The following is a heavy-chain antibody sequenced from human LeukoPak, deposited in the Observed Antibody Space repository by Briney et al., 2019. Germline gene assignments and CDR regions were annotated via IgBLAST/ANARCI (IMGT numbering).Heavy chain of an antibody. J-gene: IGHJ5*02. CDR1: GYTLTELS. CDR3: ATGARGTIQNERNWFDP. CDR2: FDPEDGET. D-gene: IGHD1-1*01. Sequence: ASVKVSCKVSGYTLTELSMHWVRQAPGKGLEWMGGFDPEDGETIYAQKFQGRVTMTEDTSTDTAYMELSSLRSEDTAVYYCATGARGTIQNERNWFDPWGQGTLVTVSS. V-gene: IGHV1-24*01.